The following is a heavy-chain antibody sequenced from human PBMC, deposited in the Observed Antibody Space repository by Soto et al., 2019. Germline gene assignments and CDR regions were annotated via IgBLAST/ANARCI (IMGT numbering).Heavy chain of an antibody. CDR3: ARSNYYDPGAGWFGP. CDR2: ISAYYCNT. D-gene: IGHD3-22*01. Sequence: QVQLVQSGAEVKKPGASVKVSCKASGYTFTSYGISWVRQAPGQGLEWIGWISAYYCNTNYAQKLPGNVTMTTDRSPSTAYMDLRSLRSDDTAVYYCARSNYYDPGAGWFGPWGQGTLVTVS. CDR1: GYTFTSYG. V-gene: IGHV1-18*01. J-gene: IGHJ5*02.